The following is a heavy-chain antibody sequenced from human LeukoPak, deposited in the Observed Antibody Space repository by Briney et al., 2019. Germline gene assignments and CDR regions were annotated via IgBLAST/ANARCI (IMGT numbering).Heavy chain of an antibody. Sequence: KTSETLSLTCAVYGGSFSGYYWSWIRQPPGKGLEWIGEINHSGSTNYNPSLKSRVTISVDTSKNQFSLKLSSVTAADTAVYYCARGSAIFGVVITPKLFVFDYWGQGTLVTVSS. V-gene: IGHV4-34*01. CDR1: GGSFSGYY. CDR2: INHSGST. CDR3: ARGSAIFGVVITPKLFVFDY. D-gene: IGHD3-3*01. J-gene: IGHJ4*02.